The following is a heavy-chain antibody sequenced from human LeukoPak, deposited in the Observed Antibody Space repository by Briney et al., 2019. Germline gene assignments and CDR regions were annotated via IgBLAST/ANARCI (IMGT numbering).Heavy chain of an antibody. V-gene: IGHV4-34*01. CDR2: INHSGST. D-gene: IGHD2-15*01. Sequence: SETLSLTCTVSGGSITSYYWSWIRQPPGKGLEWIGEINHSGSTNYNPSLKSRVTISVDTSKNQFSLKLSSVTAADTAVYYCAPGIFGDMDVWGKGTTVTVSS. J-gene: IGHJ6*03. CDR1: GGSITSYY. CDR3: APGIFGDMDV.